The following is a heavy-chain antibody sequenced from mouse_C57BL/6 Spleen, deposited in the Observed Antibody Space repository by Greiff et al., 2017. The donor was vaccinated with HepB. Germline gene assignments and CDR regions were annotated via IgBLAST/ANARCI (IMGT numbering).Heavy chain of an antibody. Sequence: QVQLQQPGAELVKPGASVKMSCKASGYTFTSYWITWVKQRPGQGLEWIGDIYPGSGSTNYNEKFKSKATLTVDTSSRTAYMQLSSLTSEDSAVYYCAREGNGSSWDYWGQGTTLTVSS. CDR1: GYTFTSYW. D-gene: IGHD1-1*01. CDR2: IYPGSGST. J-gene: IGHJ2*01. V-gene: IGHV1-55*01. CDR3: AREGNGSSWDY.